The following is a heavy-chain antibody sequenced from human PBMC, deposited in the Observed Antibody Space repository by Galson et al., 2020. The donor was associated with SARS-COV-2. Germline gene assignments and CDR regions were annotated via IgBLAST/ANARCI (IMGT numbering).Heavy chain of an antibody. CDR2: INSSGST. Sequence: SETLSLTCAVYGGSFSGYYWSWIRQPPGKGLEWIGEINSSGSTNYNPSLKSRVTISVNTSKNHFSLKLSSVTAADTAVYYCARGENFFLVVTAGRVCYFDDWGRGTLATVSS. V-gene: IGHV4-34*01. D-gene: IGHD2-21*02. J-gene: IGHJ4*02. CDR3: ARGENFFLVVTAGRVCYFDD. CDR1: GGSFSGYY.